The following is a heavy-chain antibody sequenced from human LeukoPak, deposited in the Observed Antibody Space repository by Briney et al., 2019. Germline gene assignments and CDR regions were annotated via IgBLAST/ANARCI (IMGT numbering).Heavy chain of an antibody. CDR1: GGSISSYY. D-gene: IGHD3-9*01. J-gene: IGHJ4*02. Sequence: PSETLSLTCTVSGGSISSYYWSWIRQPPGKGLEWIGYIYYSGSTNYNPSLKSRVTISVDTSKNQFSLKLSSVTAADTAVYYCARGQALYYDILTGYPLFDYWGRGTLVTVSS. V-gene: IGHV4-59*01. CDR2: IYYSGST. CDR3: ARGQALYYDILTGYPLFDY.